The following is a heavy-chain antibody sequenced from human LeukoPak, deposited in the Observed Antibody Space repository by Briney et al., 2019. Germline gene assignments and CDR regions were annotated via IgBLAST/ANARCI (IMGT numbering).Heavy chain of an antibody. CDR1: GFTFSSYW. CDR3: ARDLGYYYDSSDHPDY. V-gene: IGHV3-7*01. Sequence: PGGSLRLSCAASGFTFSSYWMSWVRQAPGKGLEWVANIKQDGSEKYYVDSVKGRFTISRDNAKNSLYLQMNSLRAEDTAVYYCARDLGYYYDSSDHPDYWGQGTLVTVSS. CDR2: IKQDGSEK. D-gene: IGHD3-22*01. J-gene: IGHJ4*02.